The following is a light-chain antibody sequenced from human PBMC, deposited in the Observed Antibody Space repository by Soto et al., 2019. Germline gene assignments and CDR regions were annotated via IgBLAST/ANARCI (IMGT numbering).Light chain of an antibody. CDR3: QQRSNWPRT. Sequence: EIVLTQSPATLSLSPGERATLSCRASESVRSYLAWYQQKPGQAPRLLIYDASNRATGIPARFSGSGSGTDFTLTISSPEPEDFAVYYCQQRSNWPRTFGQGTKLEI. CDR1: ESVRSY. CDR2: DAS. J-gene: IGKJ2*01. V-gene: IGKV3-11*01.